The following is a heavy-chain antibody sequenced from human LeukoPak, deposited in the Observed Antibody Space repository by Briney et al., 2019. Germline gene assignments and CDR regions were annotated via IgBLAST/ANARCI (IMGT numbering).Heavy chain of an antibody. D-gene: IGHD5-18*01. CDR2: NIPVFGTA. J-gene: IGHJ4*02. CDR1: GGTFSSYA. CDR3: ALDRGYSYGSSAYIDY. Sequence: GASVKVSCKASGGTFSSYAISWVRQAPGQGLEWMGGNIPVFGTANYAQKFQGRVTITADESTSTAYMELSSLRSEDTAVYYCALDRGYSYGSSAYIDYWGQGTLVTVSS. V-gene: IGHV1-69*13.